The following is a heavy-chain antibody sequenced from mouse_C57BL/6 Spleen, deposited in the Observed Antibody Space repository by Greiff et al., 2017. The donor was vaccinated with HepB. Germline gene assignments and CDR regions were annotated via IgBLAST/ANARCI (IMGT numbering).Heavy chain of an antibody. V-gene: IGHV1S81*02. Sequence: QVQLQQPGAELVKAGASVKMSCKASGYTFTSYWMHWVKQRLGQGLEWFAETNPTNGRTYYNEKFKSKATLTVDKSSSTAYMLLSGPTFEDSAVYYCARIKKLGANYFGYWGQGTTLTVAS. CDR2: TNPTNGRT. CDR1: GYTFTSYW. J-gene: IGHJ2*01. D-gene: IGHD3-3*01. CDR3: ARIKKLGANYFGY.